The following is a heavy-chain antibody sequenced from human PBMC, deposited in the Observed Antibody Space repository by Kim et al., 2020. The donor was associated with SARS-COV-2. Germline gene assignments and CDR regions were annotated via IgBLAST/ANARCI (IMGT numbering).Heavy chain of an antibody. D-gene: IGHD2-8*01. V-gene: IGHV4-59*13. CDR1: GGSISSYY. J-gene: IGHJ5*02. CDR2: IYYSGST. Sequence: SETLSLTCTVSGGSISSYYWSWIRQPPGKGLEWIGYIYYSGSTNYNPSLKSRVTISVDTSKNQFSLKLSSVTAADTAVYYCARWRIYCTNGVCQTWFDPWGQGTLVTVSS. CDR3: ARWRIYCTNGVCQTWFDP.